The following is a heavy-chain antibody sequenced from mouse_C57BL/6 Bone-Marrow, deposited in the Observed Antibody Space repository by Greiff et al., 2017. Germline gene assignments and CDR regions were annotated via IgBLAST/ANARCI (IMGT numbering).Heavy chain of an antibody. CDR3: ARRGDGRDWYFDV. Sequence: EVKLMESGGDLVKPGGSLKLSCAASGFTFSSYGMSWVRQTPDKRLEWVATISSGGSYPYYPDSVKGRFTISRDNAKNTLYLQMSSLKSEDTAMYYCARRGDGRDWYFDVWGTGTTVTVSS. V-gene: IGHV5-6*02. J-gene: IGHJ1*03. CDR2: ISSGGSYP. CDR1: GFTFSSYG.